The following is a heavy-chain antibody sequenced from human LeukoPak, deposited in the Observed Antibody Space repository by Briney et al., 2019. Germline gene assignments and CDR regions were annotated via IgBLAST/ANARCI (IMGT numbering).Heavy chain of an antibody. CDR1: GFTFSTYE. CDR2: ISSSSSYI. D-gene: IGHD1-26*01. V-gene: IGHV3-21*01. Sequence: GGSLRLSCAASGFTFSTYEMNWVRQAPGKGLEWVSSISSSSSYIYYADSVKGRFTISRDNAKNSLYLQMHSLRAEDTAVYYCARDLMGWDLHYFDYWGQGTLVTVSS. CDR3: ARDLMGWDLHYFDY. J-gene: IGHJ4*02.